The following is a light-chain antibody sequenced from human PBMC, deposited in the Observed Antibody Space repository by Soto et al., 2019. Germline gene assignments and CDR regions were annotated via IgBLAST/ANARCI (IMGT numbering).Light chain of an antibody. V-gene: IGLV2-14*01. Sequence: QSALGQPASMSGSPGQSITIPCSGASSDIGLYNYVSWYQHHPGKAPKLLISEVNIRPSGLSDRFSGSKAGNTASLTISGLQPEDEAYYYCSSLSTTSTPIVFGTGTKVTVL. CDR2: EVN. J-gene: IGLJ1*01. CDR1: SSDIGLYNY. CDR3: SSLSTTSTPIV.